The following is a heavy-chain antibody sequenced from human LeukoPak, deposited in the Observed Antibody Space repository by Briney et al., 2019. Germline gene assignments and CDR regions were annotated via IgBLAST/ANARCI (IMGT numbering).Heavy chain of an antibody. CDR1: GYKFISHY. D-gene: IGHD2-21*02. Sequence: ASVRVSCKTSGYKFISHYLQWVRQAPGQGPEWMGWMHGGNGNTRYAEKFEGRVTMTRDTSTSTAYMDLNRLTSDDTAVYYCAREGSYCVGGDCYSFDFWGQGTLVTVSS. V-gene: IGHV1-2*02. CDR2: MHGGNGNT. J-gene: IGHJ4*02. CDR3: AREGSYCVGGDCYSFDF.